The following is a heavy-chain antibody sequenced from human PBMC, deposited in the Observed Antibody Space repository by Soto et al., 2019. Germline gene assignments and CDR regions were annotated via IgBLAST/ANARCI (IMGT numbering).Heavy chain of an antibody. CDR3: ARRSRGNWFDP. CDR1: GYSVTSHY. Sequence: PSETQSLTCSFSGYSVTSHYLTWIRQPPGKGLEWIGCIHYSGSSHYNPSLKSRVTISVDTSKNQFSLKLSSVTAADTAVYYCARRSRGNWFDPWGQGTLVTVSS. CDR2: IHYSGSS. J-gene: IGHJ5*02. D-gene: IGHD3-10*01. V-gene: IGHV4-59*08.